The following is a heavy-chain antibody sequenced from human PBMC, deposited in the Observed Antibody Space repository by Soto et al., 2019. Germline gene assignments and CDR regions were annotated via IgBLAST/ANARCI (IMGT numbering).Heavy chain of an antibody. J-gene: IGHJ4*01. Sequence: SETLSLTCTVSGGSISSSSYYWGWIRQPPGKGLEWIGSIYYSGSTYYNPSLKSRVTISVGTSKNQFSLKLSSVTAADTAVYYCAGRTGTFGGLIVFPLDYWGHGTLVTFSS. CDR2: IYYSGST. CDR3: AGRTGTFGGLIVFPLDY. V-gene: IGHV4-39*01. CDR1: GGSISSSSYY. D-gene: IGHD2-21*01.